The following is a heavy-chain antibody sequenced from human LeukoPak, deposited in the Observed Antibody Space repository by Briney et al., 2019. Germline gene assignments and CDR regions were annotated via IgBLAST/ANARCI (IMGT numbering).Heavy chain of an antibody. J-gene: IGHJ3*02. CDR3: ATNYRYGSVGFDI. CDR2: IYTSGST. V-gene: IGHV4-61*02. D-gene: IGHD3-10*01. Sequence: SETLSLTCTVSGGSISSGSYYWSWIRQPAGKGLEWIGRIYTSGSTNYNPSLKSRVTISVDTSKNQFSLKLSSVTAADTAVYYCATNYRYGSVGFDIWGQGTMVTVSS. CDR1: GGSISSGSYY.